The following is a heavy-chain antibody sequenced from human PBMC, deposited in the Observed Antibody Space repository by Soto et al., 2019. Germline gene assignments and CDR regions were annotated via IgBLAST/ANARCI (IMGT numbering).Heavy chain of an antibody. CDR2: IIPISGTA. CDR1: GGTFSNFA. CDR3: ARDSNIPMASGFFGMDV. J-gene: IGHJ6*02. D-gene: IGHD2-2*02. Sequence: QVQLVQSGAEVKKPGSSVRVSCKASGGTFSNFAISWVRQAPGQGLEWMGGIIPISGTANYVQKFQGRVTISADESTTTVYMELSKLRSEDTAVYYCARDSNIPMASGFFGMDVWGQGTTVTVSS. V-gene: IGHV1-69*01.